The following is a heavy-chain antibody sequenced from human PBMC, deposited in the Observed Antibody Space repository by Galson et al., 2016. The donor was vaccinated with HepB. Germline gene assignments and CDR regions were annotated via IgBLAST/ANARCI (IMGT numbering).Heavy chain of an antibody. J-gene: IGHJ4*02. CDR2: IYYSGII. D-gene: IGHD2-2*01. CDR3: ARGPTAVANTGPFDY. CDR1: GGSVSSNSYY. V-gene: IGHV4-61*01. Sequence: ETLSLTCIVSGGSVSSNSYYWNWIRQSPGKGLEWIGFIYYSGIISYNPSLKSRVTISVDTSKNQFSLKLSSVTAADTAVYYCARGPTAVANTGPFDYWGQASLVTVSA.